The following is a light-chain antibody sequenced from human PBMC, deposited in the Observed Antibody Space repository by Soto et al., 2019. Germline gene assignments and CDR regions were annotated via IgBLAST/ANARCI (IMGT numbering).Light chain of an antibody. V-gene: IGLV2-14*01. CDR3: SSYTSSSTYVV. J-gene: IGLJ2*01. CDR1: SSDVGGYNY. CDR2: DVS. Sequence: QSVLTQPASVSGSPGQSITISCTGTSSDVGGYNYVSWYQQHPGKAPKLMIYDVSNRPSGVSNRFSGSKSGNTASLTISGLQAEDEDYYYCSSYTSSSTYVVFGGGTKLTVL.